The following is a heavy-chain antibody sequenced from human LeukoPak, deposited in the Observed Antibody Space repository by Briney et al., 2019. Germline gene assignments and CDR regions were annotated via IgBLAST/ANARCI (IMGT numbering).Heavy chain of an antibody. Sequence: GRSLRLSCAASGFSFSSYGLHWVRQAPGKGLEWVAVISNDGSNKFYADSVKGRFTLSRDNSKNTLSLQMNSLRPEDTGVYYCAGSLLYFAASLDCWGQGTLVTVSS. CDR1: GFSFSSYG. V-gene: IGHV3-30*01. CDR2: ISNDGSNK. J-gene: IGHJ4*02. D-gene: IGHD1-26*01. CDR3: AGSLLYFAASLDC.